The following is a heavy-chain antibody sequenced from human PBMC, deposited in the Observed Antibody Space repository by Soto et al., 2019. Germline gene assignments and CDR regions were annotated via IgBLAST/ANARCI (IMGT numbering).Heavy chain of an antibody. Sequence: GESLRISCKGSGYSFTSYWISWVRQMPGKGLEWMGRIDPSDSYTNYSPSFQGHVTISADESISTAYLQWSSLKASDTAMYSCARHRGLRFLEWLRPKTPYYYYGMDVWGQGTTVTVSS. CDR3: ARHRGLRFLEWLRPKTPYYYYGMDV. CDR2: IDPSDSYT. D-gene: IGHD3-3*01. J-gene: IGHJ6*02. CDR1: GYSFTSYW. V-gene: IGHV5-10-1*01.